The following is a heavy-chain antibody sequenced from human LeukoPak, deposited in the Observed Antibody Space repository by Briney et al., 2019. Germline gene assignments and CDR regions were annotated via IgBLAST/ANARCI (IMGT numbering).Heavy chain of an antibody. V-gene: IGHV4-39*01. CDR3: ARQGPYSSSAQYDY. CDR2: IYYSGST. Sequence: TLSLTCXVSGGSISSSSYYWGWIRQPPGKGLEWIGSIYYSGSTYYNPSLKSRVTISVDTSKNQFSLKLSSVTAADTAVYYCARQGPYSSSAQYDYWGQGTLVTVSS. J-gene: IGHJ4*02. D-gene: IGHD6-6*01. CDR1: GGSISSSSYY.